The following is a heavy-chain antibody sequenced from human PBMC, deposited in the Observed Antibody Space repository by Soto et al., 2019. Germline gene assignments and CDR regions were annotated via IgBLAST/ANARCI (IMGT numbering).Heavy chain of an antibody. V-gene: IGHV4-59*11. Sequence: QVQLQESGPGLVTPSETLSLTCTVSGGSISNHYWSWIRQPPGKGLEWIGYIYYKGNTNYNPSPKSLLTMSVDTAKDQISLKLTSGSAADTAVYFCTRANWYSEYWGQGTLVTVSS. CDR1: GGSISNHY. D-gene: IGHD7-27*01. CDR2: IYYKGNT. J-gene: IGHJ4*02. CDR3: TRANWYSEY.